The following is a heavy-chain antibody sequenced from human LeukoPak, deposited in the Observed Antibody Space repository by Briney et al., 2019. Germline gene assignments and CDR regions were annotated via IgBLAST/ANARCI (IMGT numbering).Heavy chain of an antibody. Sequence: GGSLRLSCAASGFIFGNYGMSWVRPAPGKGLEWVSTISASDDNTLYGDSVKGRFTISRDNSKNTLYLQMNSLRAEDTAVYYCAKTFSWNFFDSWGQGTPVTVSS. D-gene: IGHD1-7*01. CDR1: GFIFGNYG. J-gene: IGHJ4*02. V-gene: IGHV3-23*01. CDR3: AKTFSWNFFDS. CDR2: ISASDDNT.